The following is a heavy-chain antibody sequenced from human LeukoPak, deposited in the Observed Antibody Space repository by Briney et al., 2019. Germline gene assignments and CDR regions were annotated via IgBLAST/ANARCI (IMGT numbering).Heavy chain of an antibody. V-gene: IGHV3-11*01. D-gene: IGHD3-9*01. CDR1: GFTFSDYY. CDR2: ISSSGSTI. CDR3: ARVLTSYDILTGYQPTDAFDI. J-gene: IGHJ3*02. Sequence: GGSLRLSCAASGFTFSDYYMSWIRQAPGKGLEWVSYISSSGSTIYYADSVKGRFTISRDNAKNSLYLQMNSLGAEDTAVYYCARVLTSYDILTGYQPTDAFDIWGQGTMVTVSS.